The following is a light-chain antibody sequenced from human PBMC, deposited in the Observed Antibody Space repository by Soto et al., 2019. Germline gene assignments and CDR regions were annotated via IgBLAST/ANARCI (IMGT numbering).Light chain of an antibody. Sequence: QPVLTQPPSASGTPGQRVTISCSGSSSNIGGNYVFWYQHLPGTAPKLLIYRNNQRPSGVPARFSASKSGTSASLAIRGLRSEEETDYYCAAWDAGLSGVVFGGGTMLTAL. CDR2: RNN. V-gene: IGLV1-47*01. J-gene: IGLJ2*01. CDR3: AAWDAGLSGVV. CDR1: SSNIGGNY.